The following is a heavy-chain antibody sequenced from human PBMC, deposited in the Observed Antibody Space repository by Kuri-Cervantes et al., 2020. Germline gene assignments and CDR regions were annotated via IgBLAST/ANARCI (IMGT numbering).Heavy chain of an antibody. J-gene: IGHJ6*02. D-gene: IGHD3-16*01. V-gene: IGHV3-23*01. CDR1: GFTFSSYG. CDR3: ARDSTVTTFGGYYYGMDV. Sequence: GGSLRLSCAASGFTFSSYGMHWVRQAPGKGLEWVSAISGSGGSTYYADSVKGRFTISRDNFKNTLYLQMNSLRAEDTAVYYCARDSTVTTFGGYYYGMDVWGQGTTVTVSS. CDR2: ISGSGGST.